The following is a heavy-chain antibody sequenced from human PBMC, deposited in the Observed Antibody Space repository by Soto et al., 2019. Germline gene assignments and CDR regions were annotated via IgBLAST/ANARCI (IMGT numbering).Heavy chain of an antibody. Sequence: SQTLSLTFAISGDSVSSNSAAWNWIMQSPSRGLEWLGRTYYRSKWYNDYAVSVKSRITINPDTSKNQFSLQLNSVTPEDTAVTYCPKNCYDISVSNPHPFDYCGQRTRVTFPS. CDR3: PKNCYDISVSNPHPFDY. CDR2: TYYRSKWYN. D-gene: IGHD3-22*01. CDR1: GDSVSSNSAA. J-gene: IGHJ4*02. V-gene: IGHV6-1*01.